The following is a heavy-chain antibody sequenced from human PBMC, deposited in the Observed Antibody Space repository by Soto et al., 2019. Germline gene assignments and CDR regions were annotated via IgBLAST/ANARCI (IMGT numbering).Heavy chain of an antibody. Sequence: QVQLVQSGAEVKKPGASVKVSCKASGYTFTSYGISWVRQAPGQGLEWMGWISAYNGNTNYAQKRQGRVTMTTDTSTSTAYMELRSLRSDDTAVYYCARDGNTTPDYYWYYYGMDVWGQGTTVTVSS. CDR2: ISAYNGNT. D-gene: IGHD1-26*01. V-gene: IGHV1-18*01. CDR1: GYTFTSYG. J-gene: IGHJ6*02. CDR3: ARDGNTTPDYYWYYYGMDV.